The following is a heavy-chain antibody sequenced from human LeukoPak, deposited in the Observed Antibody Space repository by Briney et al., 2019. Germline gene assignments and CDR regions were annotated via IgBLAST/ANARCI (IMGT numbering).Heavy chain of an antibody. Sequence: GGSLRLSCSASGFTFSSYAMHWVRQAPGKGLEYVSAITSNGGSTYYADSVKGRFTISRDNSKNTLYLQMSSLRAEDTAVYYCVKGYCSGDSCYWYFDLWGRGTPVTV. CDR2: ITSNGGST. J-gene: IGHJ2*01. CDR1: GFTFSSYA. D-gene: IGHD2-15*01. CDR3: VKGYCSGDSCYWYFDL. V-gene: IGHV3-64D*06.